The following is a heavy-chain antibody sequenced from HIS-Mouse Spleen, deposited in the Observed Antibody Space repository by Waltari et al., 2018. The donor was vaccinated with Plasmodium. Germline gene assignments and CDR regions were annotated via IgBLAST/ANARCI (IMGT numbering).Heavy chain of an antibody. Sequence: QVQLVESGGGVVQPGRSLRLSCAASGFPFIIYAMHWVRPAPGKGLEWVAVISYDGSNKYYADSVKGRFTISRDNSKNTLYLQMNSLRAEDTAVYYCAREGGYCSGGSCYSGQGFDIWGQGTMVTVSS. CDR2: ISYDGSNK. D-gene: IGHD2-15*01. CDR1: GFPFIIYA. V-gene: IGHV3-30-3*01. CDR3: AREGGYCSGGSCYSGQGFDI. J-gene: IGHJ3*02.